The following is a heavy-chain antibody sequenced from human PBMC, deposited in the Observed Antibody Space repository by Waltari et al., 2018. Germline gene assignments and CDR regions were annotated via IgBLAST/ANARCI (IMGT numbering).Heavy chain of an antibody. CDR3: GRGRLIWFGEFSGFDY. D-gene: IGHD3-10*01. Sequence: EVQLVESGGGLVQPGGSLRLSCAASGFTFSAHYMDWVRQAPGKGLEWVGRTRNRVNRYTTEYASSVKGRFTISRDDSKNSLYLQMNSLKNEDTAVYYCGRGRLIWFGEFSGFDYWGQGTLVTVSS. V-gene: IGHV3-72*01. CDR1: GFTFSAHY. J-gene: IGHJ4*02. CDR2: TRNRVNRYTT.